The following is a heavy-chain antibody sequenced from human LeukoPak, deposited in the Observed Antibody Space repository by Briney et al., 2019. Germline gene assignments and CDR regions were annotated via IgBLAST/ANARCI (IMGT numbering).Heavy chain of an antibody. V-gene: IGHV3-23*01. CDR1: GFTFSSYA. Sequence: PAESLTLSCAASGFTFSSYAMSWVRQAPGKGLEWISSISGSGGSTYYADSVKGRFTISRDNSKNTLYLQMNSLRAEDTAVYYCAKGEMATIEDYYYGMDVWGQGTTVSVSS. CDR2: ISGSGGST. J-gene: IGHJ6*02. CDR3: AKGEMATIEDYYYGMDV. D-gene: IGHD5-24*01.